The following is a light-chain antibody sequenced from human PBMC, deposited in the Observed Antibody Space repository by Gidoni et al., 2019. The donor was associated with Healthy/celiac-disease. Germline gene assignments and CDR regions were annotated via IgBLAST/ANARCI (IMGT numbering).Light chain of an antibody. CDR1: QSVLYSSNNKNY. CDR3: QQYYSTPWT. CDR2: WAS. J-gene: IGKJ1*01. Sequence: DIVIPQPPDPLAASLGATSTINCKSSQSVLYSSNNKNYLAWYQQKPGQPPKLLIYWASTRESGVPDRFSGSGSGTDFTLTISSLQAEDVAVYYCQQYYSTPWTFGQGTKVEIK. V-gene: IGKV4-1*01.